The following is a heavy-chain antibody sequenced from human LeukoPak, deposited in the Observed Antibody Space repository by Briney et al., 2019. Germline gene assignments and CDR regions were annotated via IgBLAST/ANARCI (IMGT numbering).Heavy chain of an antibody. V-gene: IGHV3-21*06. Sequence: PGGSLRLSCAASGFTFSSYWMSWVRQTPRKGLEWVSCISGSGSYIYYADSVKGRFTISRDNAKNSLHLQVNSLRAEDTAVYYCVRERFHGSGAPKFDFWGQGTLVTVSS. CDR3: VRERFHGSGAPKFDF. CDR1: GFTFSSYW. CDR2: ISGSGSYI. D-gene: IGHD3-10*01. J-gene: IGHJ4*02.